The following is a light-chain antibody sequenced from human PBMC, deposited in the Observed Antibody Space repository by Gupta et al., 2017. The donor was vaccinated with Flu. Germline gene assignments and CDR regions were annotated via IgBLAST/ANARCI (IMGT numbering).Light chain of an antibody. J-gene: IGLJ2*01. CDR3: CSFAGSYTLV. CDR1: NSDIGAYDY. V-gene: IGLV2-11*01. Sequence: QSALTQPRSVSGSPGQSVTISCTGTNSDIGAYDYVSWFHKHPGKAPKLIIYDVTKRSSGVPARFSGSKSANTASLTISALQAEDEADYHCCSFAGSYTLVFGGGTKLTVL. CDR2: DVT.